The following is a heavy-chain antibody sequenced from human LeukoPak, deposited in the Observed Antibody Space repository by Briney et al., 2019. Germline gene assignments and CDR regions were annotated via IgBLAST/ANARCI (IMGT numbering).Heavy chain of an antibody. CDR3: ARDGVGPPYYYGMDV. J-gene: IGHJ6*02. Sequence: SAKVSCKASGGTFSSYAISWVRQAPGQGLEWMGGIIPIFGTANYAQKFQGRVTITADESTSTAYMELSSLRSEDTAVYYCARDGVGPPYYYGMDVWGQGTTVTVSS. V-gene: IGHV1-69*13. CDR2: IIPIFGTA. D-gene: IGHD3-16*01. CDR1: GGTFSSYA.